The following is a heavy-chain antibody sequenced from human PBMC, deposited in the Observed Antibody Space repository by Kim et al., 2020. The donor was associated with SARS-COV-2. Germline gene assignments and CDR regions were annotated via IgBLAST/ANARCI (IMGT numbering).Heavy chain of an antibody. CDR3: AIIAVAGTEIDP. J-gene: IGHJ5*02. Sequence: SETLSLTCTVSGGSISSYYWSWIRQPPGKGLGWIGYIYYSGSTNYNPSLKSRVTISVDTSKNQFSLKLSSVTAADTAVYYCAIIAVAGTEIDPWGQGTLVTVSS. CDR1: GGSISSYY. CDR2: IYYSGST. V-gene: IGHV4-59*01. D-gene: IGHD6-19*01.